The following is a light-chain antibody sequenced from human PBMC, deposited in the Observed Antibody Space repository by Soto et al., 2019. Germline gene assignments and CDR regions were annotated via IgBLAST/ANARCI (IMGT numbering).Light chain of an antibody. Sequence: QSVLTQPPSASGTPGQRVTIPCSGSSSNIGSNTANWYQQLPGTAPKLLIYSNNQRPSGVPDRFSGSKSGTSASLAISGLQSEDEADYYFAAWDDTLNGVVFGGGTKLTVL. CDR2: SNN. J-gene: IGLJ2*01. CDR1: SSNIGSNT. CDR3: AAWDDTLNGVV. V-gene: IGLV1-44*01.